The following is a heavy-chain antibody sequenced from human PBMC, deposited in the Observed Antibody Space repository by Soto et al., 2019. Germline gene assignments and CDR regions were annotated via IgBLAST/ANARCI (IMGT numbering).Heavy chain of an antibody. J-gene: IGHJ4*02. V-gene: IGHV3-48*02. D-gene: IGHD1-26*01. CDR3: ASQGGKGVGTHSVYY. CDR2: ISSSSSTI. CDR1: GFTFSSYS. Sequence: EVQLVESGGGLVQPGGSLRLSCAASGFTFSSYSMNWVRQAPGKGLEWVSYISSSSSTIYYADSVKGRFTISRDNAKNSLYLQMNSLRDEDTAVYYCASQGGKGVGTHSVYYWGQGTLVTVSS.